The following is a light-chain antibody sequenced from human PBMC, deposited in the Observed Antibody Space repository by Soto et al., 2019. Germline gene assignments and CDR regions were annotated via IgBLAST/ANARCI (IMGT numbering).Light chain of an antibody. V-gene: IGLV2-14*01. J-gene: IGLJ2*01. Sequence: QSALTQPASVSGSPGQSITISCTGTSSDVGGYNYVSWYQQHPGKAPKLMIYDVSNRPSGVSNRFSGSKSGNTAALTISGFHAEDEADYYCSSYTSSLTLVVFGGGTKLTVL. CDR2: DVS. CDR3: SSYTSSLTLVV. CDR1: SSDVGGYNY.